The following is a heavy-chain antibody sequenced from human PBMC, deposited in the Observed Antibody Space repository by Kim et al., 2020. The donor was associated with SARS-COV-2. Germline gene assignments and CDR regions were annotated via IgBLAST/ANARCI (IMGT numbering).Heavy chain of an antibody. CDR3: ARGLGVGYDMITFGGVTFDY. Sequence: SVKVSCKASGGTFSSYAISWVRQAPGQGLEWMGGIIPIFGTANYAQKFQGRVTITADESTSTAYMELSSLGSEDTAVYYCARGLGVGYDMITFGGVTFDYWGQGTLVTVSS. CDR2: IIPIFGTA. CDR1: GGTFSSYA. D-gene: IGHD3-16*01. J-gene: IGHJ4*02. V-gene: IGHV1-69*13.